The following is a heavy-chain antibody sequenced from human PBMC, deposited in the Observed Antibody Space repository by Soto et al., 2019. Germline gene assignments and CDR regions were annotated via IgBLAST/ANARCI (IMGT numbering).Heavy chain of an antibody. V-gene: IGHV3-23*01. Sequence: EVQLLESGGGLVQPGGSLRLSCAASGFTFSSYAMSWVRQAPGKGLEWVSAISGSGGSTYYADSVKGRFTISRDNSKNTLYLQRNSRRAEDTAVYYCAKDVSSSSRLAVAGTFDYWGQGTLVTVSS. CDR1: GFTFSSYA. J-gene: IGHJ4*02. CDR2: ISGSGGST. D-gene: IGHD6-19*01. CDR3: AKDVSSSSRLAVAGTFDY.